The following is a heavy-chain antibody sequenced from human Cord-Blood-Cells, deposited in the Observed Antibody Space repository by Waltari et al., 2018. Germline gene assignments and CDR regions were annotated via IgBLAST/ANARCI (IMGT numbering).Heavy chain of an antibody. V-gene: IGHV4-34*01. CDR2: INHSGST. CDR1: GGSFSGYY. Sequence: QVQLQQWGAGLLKPSETLSLTCAVYGGSFSGYYWSWIRQPPGKGLGWIGKINHSGSTNYNPALKSRVTISVDTSKNQFSLKLSSVTAADTAVYYCARLSGSYYFDYWGQGTLVTVSS. CDR3: ARLSGSYYFDY. J-gene: IGHJ4*02. D-gene: IGHD1-26*01.